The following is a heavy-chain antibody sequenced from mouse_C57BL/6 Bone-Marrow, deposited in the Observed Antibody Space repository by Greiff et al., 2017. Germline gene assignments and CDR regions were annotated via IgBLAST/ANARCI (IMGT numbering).Heavy chain of an antibody. D-gene: IGHD2-3*01. V-gene: IGHV1-7*01. CDR3: ARSRDGYYWYFDV. J-gene: IGHJ1*03. Sequence: QVQLKESGAELAKPGASVTLSCKASGYTFTSYWMHWVTQRPGQGLKWIGYINPSSGYPKYNQKFKYKATLIAYKSSSTAYMQLSSLTYEDSAVYYCARSRDGYYWYFDVWVTGTTVTVSS. CDR2: INPSSGYP. CDR1: GYTFTSYW.